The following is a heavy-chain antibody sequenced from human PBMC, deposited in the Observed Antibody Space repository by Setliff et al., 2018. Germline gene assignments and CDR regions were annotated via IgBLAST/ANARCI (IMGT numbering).Heavy chain of an antibody. V-gene: IGHV4-61*09. CDR2: IYSSGNI. CDR1: GGSISSGTFY. Sequence: SETLSLTCTVSGGSISSGTFYWTWLRQPAGKGLEWIGHIYSSGNINYNPSLVSRVTISIDTSKSQFSLRLSSVTAADTAVYYCARQRRIWNDLDPWGPGTLVTVSS. J-gene: IGHJ5*02. CDR3: ARQRRIWNDLDP. D-gene: IGHD1-1*01.